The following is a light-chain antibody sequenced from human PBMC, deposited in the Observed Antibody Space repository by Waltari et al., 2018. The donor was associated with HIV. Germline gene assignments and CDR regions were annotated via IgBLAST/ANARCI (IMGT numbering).Light chain of an antibody. Sequence: SALTQPASVSGSPGQSVTISCTGTTSDFGPYYFVSWYQQHRGSVPPVIIYEVTSRPSRVPHRFSGSESGNTASLTISGLQAEDEAVYYGSTHTANDTLGFGGGTKLTVL. CDR2: EVT. J-gene: IGLJ3*02. CDR3: STHTANDTLG. V-gene: IGLV2-14*03. CDR1: TSDFGPYYF.